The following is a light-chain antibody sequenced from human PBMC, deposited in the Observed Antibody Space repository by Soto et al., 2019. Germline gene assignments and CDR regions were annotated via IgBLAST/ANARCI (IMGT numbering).Light chain of an antibody. CDR2: DAS. CDR3: QQYNSYSRP. J-gene: IGKJ1*01. CDR1: QSISSW. V-gene: IGKV1-5*01. Sequence: DIQMTQSPSTLSASVGDRVTITCRASQSISSWLAWYQQKPGKAPKLLIYDASSLESGVPSRFSGSGSGTEFTLTISSLQPDDFATYYCQQYNSYSRPLGQGTKVDIK.